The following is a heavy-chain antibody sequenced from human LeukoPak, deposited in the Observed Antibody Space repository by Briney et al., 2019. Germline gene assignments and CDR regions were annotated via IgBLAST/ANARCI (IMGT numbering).Heavy chain of an antibody. D-gene: IGHD1-26*01. Sequence: GGSLRLSCAASGFTFRSYAMSWVRQAPGKGLEWISGISDSGDNTYYADSVKGRFTISRDNSKNTLYLQMNNLRAEDTAVYHCAKEVGTTFTRFDYWGQGTLVTVSS. V-gene: IGHV3-23*01. CDR3: AKEVGTTFTRFDY. CDR1: GFTFRSYA. J-gene: IGHJ4*02. CDR2: ISDSGDNT.